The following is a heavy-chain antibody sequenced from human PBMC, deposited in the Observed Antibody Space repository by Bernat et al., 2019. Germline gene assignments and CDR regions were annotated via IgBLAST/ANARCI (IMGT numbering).Heavy chain of an antibody. CDR3: AKPPGYYYYYGMDV. V-gene: IGHV3-30-3*02. CDR1: GFTFSSYA. J-gene: IGHJ6*02. Sequence: QVQLVESGGGVVQPGRSLRLSCAASGFTFSSYAMHWVRQAPGKGLEWVAVISYDGSNKYYADSVKGRFTISRDNSKNTLYLQMNSLRAEDTAVYYCAKPPGYYYYYGMDVWGQGTTVTVSS. CDR2: ISYDGSNK.